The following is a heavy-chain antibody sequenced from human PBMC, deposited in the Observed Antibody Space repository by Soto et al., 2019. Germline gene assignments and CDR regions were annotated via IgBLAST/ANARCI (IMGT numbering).Heavy chain of an antibody. V-gene: IGHV6-1*01. Sequence: PSQTLSLTGAISGDSVSSNSAAWYWIRQSPSRGLEWLGRTYYRSKWYNDYAVSVKSRITINPDTSKNQFSLQLNSVTAADTAVYYCXRDRGIAAARTFHYFDYWGQGTLVTVSS. J-gene: IGHJ4*02. CDR2: TYYRSKWYN. D-gene: IGHD6-13*01. CDR3: XRDRGIAAARTFHYFDY. CDR1: GDSVSSNSAA.